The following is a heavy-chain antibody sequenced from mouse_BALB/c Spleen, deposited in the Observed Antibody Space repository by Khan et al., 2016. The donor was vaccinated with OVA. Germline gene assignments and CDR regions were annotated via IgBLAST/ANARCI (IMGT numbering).Heavy chain of an antibody. J-gene: IGHJ2*01. CDR2: ISHSGNT. CDR3: ARVYGGDFDY. D-gene: IGHD2-10*02. V-gene: IGHV3-2*02. Sequence: VQLKESGPGLVKPSQSLSLTCTVTGYSITSDYAWNWIRQFPGNKLEWMGHISHSGNTKYNPSLKSRISVTRDTSKNQIFLQLNSVTAEDTATYYCARVYGGDFDYWGQGTTLTVSS. CDR1: GYSITSDYA.